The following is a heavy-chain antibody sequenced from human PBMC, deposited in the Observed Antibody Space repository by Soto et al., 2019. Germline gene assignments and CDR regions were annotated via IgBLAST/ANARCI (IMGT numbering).Heavy chain of an antibody. CDR1: GFTSSTYA. Sequence: WGSLRLSCAAAGFTSSTYAMHWVRQAPGKGLEWVAVTSYAGSHKYYEHSVTGRFTLSRDTSQNTLYLQMNSLRAEDTAVYYCAGDFCSSTSCTVGGYYYGMDVWGQGTTVTVSS. D-gene: IGHD2-2*01. V-gene: IGHV3-30-3*01. CDR2: TSYAGSHK. J-gene: IGHJ6*02. CDR3: AGDFCSSTSCTVGGYYYGMDV.